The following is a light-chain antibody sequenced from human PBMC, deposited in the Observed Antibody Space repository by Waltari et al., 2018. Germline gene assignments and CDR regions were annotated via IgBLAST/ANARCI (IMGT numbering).Light chain of an antibody. CDR1: QSISSW. CDR3: QHYKNYPRT. V-gene: IGKV1-5*03. Sequence: DIQMTQSPSTLSAAVGDRVTITCRASQSISSWLAWYQQKPGNAPKLLIYEESNLQSGVPSRFSGSGSGTEFTRTISSLQPDDFATYFCQHYKNYPRTFGQGTKVEI. CDR2: EES. J-gene: IGKJ1*01.